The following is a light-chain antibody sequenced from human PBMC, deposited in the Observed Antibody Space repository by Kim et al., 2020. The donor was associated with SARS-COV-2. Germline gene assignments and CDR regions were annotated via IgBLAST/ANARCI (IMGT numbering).Light chain of an antibody. V-gene: IGLV3-1*01. Sequence: SYELTQPPSVSVSPGQTASITCSGDKLEDKHVCWYQQKPGQPPMLVIHQDTKRPSGIPGRFSGSNSGNTATLTISGTRAMYEGDSFCQAWDSSTVVFGGGTQLTVL. CDR1: KLEDKH. CDR3: QAWDSSTVV. CDR2: QDT. J-gene: IGLJ3*02.